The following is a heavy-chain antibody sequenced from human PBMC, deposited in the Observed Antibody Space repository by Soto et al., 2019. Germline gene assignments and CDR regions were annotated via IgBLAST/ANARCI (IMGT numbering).Heavy chain of an antibody. D-gene: IGHD5-18*01. J-gene: IGHJ4*02. CDR2: IKSKTDGGTT. CDR1: GFTVSNAW. Sequence: EVQLVGSGGGLVKPGGSLRLSCAASGFTVSNAWMSWVRQAPGKGLEWVGRIKSKTDGGTTEYDAPVKGRFTISRDDSKNTLYLQMNSLKTEDTAVYYCTRYSYGASEYWGQGTLVTVSS. CDR3: TRYSYGASEY. V-gene: IGHV3-15*01.